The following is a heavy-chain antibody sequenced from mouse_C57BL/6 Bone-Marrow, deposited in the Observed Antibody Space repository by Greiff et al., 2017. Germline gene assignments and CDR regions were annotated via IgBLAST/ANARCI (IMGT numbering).Heavy chain of an antibody. D-gene: IGHD2-2*01. J-gene: IGHJ2*01. CDR2: INPYNGGT. CDR3: AREVGYFDY. CDR1: GYTFTDYY. Sequence: EVQLQQSGPVLVKPGASVKMSCKASGYTFTDYYMNWVKQSHGKSLEWIGVINPYNGGTSYNQKFKGKATLTVDKSSSTAYMELNSLTSEDSAVYYCAREVGYFDYWGQGTTLTVSS. V-gene: IGHV1-19*01.